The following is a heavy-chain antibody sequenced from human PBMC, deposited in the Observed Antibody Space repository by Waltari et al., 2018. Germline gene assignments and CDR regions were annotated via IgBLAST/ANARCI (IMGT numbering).Heavy chain of an antibody. J-gene: IGHJ4*02. CDR3: ARGGLGLPVLAVEY. Sequence: GYTFTSYDINWVRQATGQGLEWMGWMNPNSGNTGYAQKFQGRVTMTRNTSISTAYMELSSLRSEDTAVYYCARGGLGLPVLAVEYWGEGALVTVSS. D-gene: IGHD3-3*01. CDR1: GYTFTSYD. CDR2: MNPNSGNT. V-gene: IGHV1-8*01.